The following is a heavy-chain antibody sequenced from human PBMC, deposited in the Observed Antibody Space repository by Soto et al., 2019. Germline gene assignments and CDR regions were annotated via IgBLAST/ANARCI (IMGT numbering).Heavy chain of an antibody. CDR2: ILFDGRNE. CDR3: AKDKPPHNDSLTGYYSGFDY. D-gene: IGHD3-9*01. CDR1: GVIFSNYA. Sequence: QVQLEESGGGVVQPGRSLRLSCAASGVIFSNYAMHWVRQAPGKGLEWVALILFDGRNEYYADSVKGRFIISRDNFKNTLYLPMNSLRPEDTAVYYCAKDKPPHNDSLTGYYSGFDYWGQGTLVTVSS. V-gene: IGHV3-30*18. J-gene: IGHJ4*02.